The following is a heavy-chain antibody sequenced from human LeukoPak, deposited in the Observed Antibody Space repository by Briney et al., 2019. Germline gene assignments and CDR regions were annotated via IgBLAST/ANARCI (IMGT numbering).Heavy chain of an antibody. CDR2: IYTSGST. CDR1: GGSISSGSYY. V-gene: IGHV4-61*02. Sequence: SETLSLTCTVSGGSISSGSYYWSWIRQPAGKGLEWIGRIYTSGSTNYNPSLKSRVTISVDTSKNQFSLKLSSVTAADTAVYYCARDLHVSATPIGSDYWGQGTLVTVSS. D-gene: IGHD2-15*01. CDR3: ARDLHVSATPIGSDY. J-gene: IGHJ4*02.